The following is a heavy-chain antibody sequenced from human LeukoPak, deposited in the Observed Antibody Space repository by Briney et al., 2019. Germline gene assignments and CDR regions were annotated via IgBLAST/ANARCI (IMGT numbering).Heavy chain of an antibody. CDR2: INPSGGST. V-gene: IGHV1-46*01. J-gene: IGHJ4*02. Sequence: ASVKASCKASGYTFTGYYMHWVRQAPGQGLEWMGIINPSGGSTSYAQKFQGRVTMTRDTSTSTVYMELSSLRSEDTAVYYCARDSNGDYAFDYWGQGTLVTVSS. CDR3: ARDSNGDYAFDY. D-gene: IGHD4-17*01. CDR1: GYTFTGYY.